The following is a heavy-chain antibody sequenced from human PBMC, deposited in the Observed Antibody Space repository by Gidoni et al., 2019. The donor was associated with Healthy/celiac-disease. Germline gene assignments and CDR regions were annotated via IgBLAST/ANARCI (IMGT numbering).Heavy chain of an antibody. V-gene: IGHV3-73*01. CDR1: GFTFRGSA. Sequence: EVQLVESGGGLVQPGGSQKLYCAAAGFTFRGSAMHWVRQASGKGLEWVGRIRSKANSYATAYAASVKGRFTISRDDSKNTAYLQMNSLKTEDTAVYYCTSGSYGAFDIWGQGTMVTVSS. J-gene: IGHJ3*02. D-gene: IGHD1-26*01. CDR3: TSGSYGAFDI. CDR2: IRSKANSYAT.